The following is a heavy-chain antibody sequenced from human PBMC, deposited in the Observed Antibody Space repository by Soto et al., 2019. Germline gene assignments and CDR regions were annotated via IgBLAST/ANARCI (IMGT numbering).Heavy chain of an antibody. J-gene: IGHJ4*02. CDR1: GASISSYY. CDR2: VSTSGST. D-gene: IGHD5-18*01. CDR3: ARDRMGSSYGYDY. Sequence: PSETLSLTCTVSGASISSYYWSWIRQPAGKGLEWIGRVSTSGSTNYNPSLKSRVTISVDTSKNQFSLKLSSVTAADTAVYYCARDRMGSSYGYDYWGQGTLVTVSS. V-gene: IGHV4-4*07.